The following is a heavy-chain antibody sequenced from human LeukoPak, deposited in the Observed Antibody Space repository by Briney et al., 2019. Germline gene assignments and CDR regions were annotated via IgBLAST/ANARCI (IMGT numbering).Heavy chain of an antibody. D-gene: IGHD7-27*01. Sequence: PGGSLRLSCAASGFTFSSYAMSWGRNAPGKGLGGVSAISGSGGSTYYADSVKGRFTISRDNSKNTLYLQMNSLRADDTAVYYFSKPPTGMLTGYFDYLGQRTLVTVSS. CDR2: ISGSGGST. CDR3: SKPPTGMLTGYFDY. J-gene: IGHJ4*02. CDR1: GFTFSSYA. V-gene: IGHV3-23*01.